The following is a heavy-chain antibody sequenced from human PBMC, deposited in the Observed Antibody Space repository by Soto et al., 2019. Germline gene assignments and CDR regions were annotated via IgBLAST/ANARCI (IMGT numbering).Heavy chain of an antibody. D-gene: IGHD6-6*01. Sequence: QVQLVESGGGVVQPGRSLRLSCAASGFTFSSYAMHWVRQAPGKGLEWVAVISYDGSNKYYADSVKGRFTISRDNSKNTLYLQMNSLRAEDTAVYYCARDKLGPVYSSSAEVGFDYWGQGTLVTVSS. J-gene: IGHJ4*02. CDR2: ISYDGSNK. V-gene: IGHV3-30-3*01. CDR1: GFTFSSYA. CDR3: ARDKLGPVYSSSAEVGFDY.